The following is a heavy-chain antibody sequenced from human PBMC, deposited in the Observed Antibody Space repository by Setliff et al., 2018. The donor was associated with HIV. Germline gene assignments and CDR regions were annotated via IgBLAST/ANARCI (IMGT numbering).Heavy chain of an antibody. J-gene: IGHJ4*02. D-gene: IGHD2-15*01. Sequence: SCKTSGHTFNSFYLHWVRQAPGQGLEWMAMINPSGGNTDHYAQRFQGRLSMTRDTSTGTVYLELSSLTSEDSAVYYCARSPYCTGGSCNSRRSIDSWGQGALVTVSS. CDR3: ARSPYCTGGSCNSRRSIDS. V-gene: IGHV1-46*02. CDR1: GHTFNSFY. CDR2: INPSGGNT.